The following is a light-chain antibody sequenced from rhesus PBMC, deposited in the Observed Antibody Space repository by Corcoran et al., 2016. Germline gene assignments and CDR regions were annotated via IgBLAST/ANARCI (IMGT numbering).Light chain of an antibody. CDR2: QAS. V-gene: IGKV1-21*01. J-gene: IGKJ1*01. CDR3: QQCNTAPWT. Sequence: DIQMTQSPSSLSASVGDRVTITCRASQGISTWLVWYQQTPGKAPNLLIYQASTLQAGVPYRFSGSGSGTDFTLTSSSLKPEDFATYYCQQCNTAPWTFGQGTKVEIK. CDR1: QGISTW.